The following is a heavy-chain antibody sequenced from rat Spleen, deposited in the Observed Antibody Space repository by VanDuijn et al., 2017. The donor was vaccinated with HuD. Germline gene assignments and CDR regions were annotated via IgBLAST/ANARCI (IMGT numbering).Heavy chain of an antibody. J-gene: IGHJ2*01. D-gene: IGHD5-1*01. CDR1: GFSLTSYN. CDR2: MWSGGST. V-gene: IGHV2-45*01. Sequence: QVQLMESGPGLVQPSETLSLTCTVSGFSLTSYNVHWVRQPPGKGLEWMGVMWSGGSTDYNSALKSRLSISRDTSKNQVFLKMNSLQSEDTTTYYCASSTGSSFDYWGQGVMVTVSS. CDR3: ASSTGSSFDY.